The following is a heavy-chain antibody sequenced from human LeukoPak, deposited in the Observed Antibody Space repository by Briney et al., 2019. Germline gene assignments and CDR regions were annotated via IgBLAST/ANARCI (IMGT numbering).Heavy chain of an antibody. D-gene: IGHD6-19*01. CDR2: MNPNSGNT. V-gene: IGHV1-8*01. CDR3: ARIVSGYSNGWSSDY. CDR1: GYTFGNFD. Sequence: GASVKVSCKASGYTFGNFDINWVRQATGQGLEWMGWMNPNSGNTGYAQKFQGRVTMTRNTSISTAYMELSSLRSEDTAVYYCARIVSGYSNGWSSDYWGQGTLVTVSS. J-gene: IGHJ4*02.